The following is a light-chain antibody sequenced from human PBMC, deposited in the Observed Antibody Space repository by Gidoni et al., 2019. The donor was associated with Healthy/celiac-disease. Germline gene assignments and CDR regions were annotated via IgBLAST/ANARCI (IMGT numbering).Light chain of an antibody. V-gene: IGKV4-1*01. CDR1: QSVLYSSNNKNY. J-gene: IGKJ1*01. CDR2: WAS. Sequence: DIVMTQSPDSLAVSLGERATINCKSSQSVLYSSNNKNYLAWYQQKPGQPPKLLIYWASTREAGVPDLFSGSGSGTDFTLTISSLQAEDVAVYYCQQYYSTLWTFGQXTKVEIK. CDR3: QQYYSTLWT.